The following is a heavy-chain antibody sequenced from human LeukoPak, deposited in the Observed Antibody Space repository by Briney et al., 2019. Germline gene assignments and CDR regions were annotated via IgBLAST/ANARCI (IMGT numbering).Heavy chain of an antibody. V-gene: IGHV4-31*03. CDR3: ARVSGSGPDWDY. CDR2: IYYSGST. D-gene: IGHD3-10*01. J-gene: IGHJ4*02. CDR1: GGSISSGGYY. Sequence: ASQTLSLTCTVSGGSISSGGYYWSWISQHPGKGLEWIGYIYYSGSTYYNPSLKSRVTISVDTSKNQFSLKLSSVTAADTAVYYCARVSGSGPDWDYWGQGTLVTVSS.